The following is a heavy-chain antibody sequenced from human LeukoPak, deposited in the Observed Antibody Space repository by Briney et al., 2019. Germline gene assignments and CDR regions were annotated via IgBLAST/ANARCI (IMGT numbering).Heavy chain of an antibody. CDR3: ARGLRYYGSGSYFGY. CDR1: GGSISSYY. Sequence: PSETLSLTCTVSGGSISSYYWSWTRQPPGKGLEWTGYIYYSGSTNYNPSLKSRVTISVDTSKNQFSLKLSSVTAADTAVYYCARGLRYYGSGSYFGYWGQGTLVTVSS. J-gene: IGHJ4*02. D-gene: IGHD3-10*01. CDR2: IYYSGST. V-gene: IGHV4-59*01.